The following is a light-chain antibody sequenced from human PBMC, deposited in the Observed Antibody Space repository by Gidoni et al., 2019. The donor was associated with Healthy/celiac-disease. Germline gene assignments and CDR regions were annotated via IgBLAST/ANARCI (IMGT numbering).Light chain of an antibody. CDR1: QSVLYSSNNKNY. Sequence: DIVMTQSPASLAVSLGERAIINCKSSQSVLYSSNNKNYLAWYQQKPGQPPKLLIYWASTRESGVPDRFSGSGSGTDFTLTISSLQAEDVAVYYCQQYYSTPRTFGQGTKVEIK. V-gene: IGKV4-1*01. CDR3: QQYYSTPRT. J-gene: IGKJ1*01. CDR2: WAS.